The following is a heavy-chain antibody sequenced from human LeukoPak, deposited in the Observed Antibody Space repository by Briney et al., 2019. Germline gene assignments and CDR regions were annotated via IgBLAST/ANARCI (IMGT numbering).Heavy chain of an antibody. Sequence: GGSLRLSCAASGFTFSNEMNWVRQAPGKGLEWVSYISSSGSTIYYADSVKGRFTISRDNAKNSLYLQMNSLRADDTAVYYCARDEATMVRGHDYWGQGTLVTVSS. CDR1: GFTFSNE. J-gene: IGHJ4*02. D-gene: IGHD3-10*01. V-gene: IGHV3-48*03. CDR3: ARDEATMVRGHDY. CDR2: ISSSGSTI.